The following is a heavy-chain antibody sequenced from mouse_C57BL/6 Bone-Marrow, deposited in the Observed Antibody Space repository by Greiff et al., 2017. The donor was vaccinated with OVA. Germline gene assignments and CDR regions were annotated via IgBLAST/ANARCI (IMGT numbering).Heavy chain of an antibody. CDR3: ARDAPYYYGSSYWYFDV. CDR1: GFTFSDFY. CDR2: SRNKANDYTT. V-gene: IGHV7-1*01. D-gene: IGHD1-1*01. Sequence: EVKLVESGGGLVQSGRSLRLSCATSGFTFSDFYMEWVRQAPGKGLEWIAASRNKANDYTTEYSASVKGRFIVSRDTSQSILYLQMNALRAEDTAIYYCARDAPYYYGSSYWYFDVWGTGTTVTVSS. J-gene: IGHJ1*03.